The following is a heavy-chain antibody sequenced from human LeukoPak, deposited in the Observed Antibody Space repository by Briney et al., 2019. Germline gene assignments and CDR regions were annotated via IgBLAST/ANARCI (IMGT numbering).Heavy chain of an antibody. CDR1: GYTFTSYG. CDR3: ARGGRSYYDSSGYYYYFDY. V-gene: IGHV1-18*01. Sequence: GASVKVSCKASGYTFTSYGISWVRQAPGQGLEWMGWISAYNGNTNYAQKLQGRVTMTTDTSTSTAYMELRSLRSEDTAVYYCARGGRSYYDSSGYYYYFDYWGQGTLVTVSS. CDR2: ISAYNGNT. J-gene: IGHJ4*02. D-gene: IGHD3-22*01.